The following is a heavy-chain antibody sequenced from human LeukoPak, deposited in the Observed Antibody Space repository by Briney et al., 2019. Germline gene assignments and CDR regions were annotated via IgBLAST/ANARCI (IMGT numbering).Heavy chain of an antibody. CDR3: ARGLGYSSSWSYFDY. J-gene: IGHJ4*02. Sequence: GGSLRLSCAASGFTFSSYAMHWVRQAPGKGLEYVSAISSNGGSTYYANSVKGRFTISRDNSKNTLYLQMGSLRAEDMAVYYCARGLGYSSSWSYFDYWGQGTLVTVSS. D-gene: IGHD6-13*01. CDR1: GFTFSSYA. V-gene: IGHV3-64*01. CDR2: ISSNGGST.